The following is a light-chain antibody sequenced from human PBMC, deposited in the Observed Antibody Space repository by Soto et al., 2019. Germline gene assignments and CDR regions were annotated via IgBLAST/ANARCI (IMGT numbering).Light chain of an antibody. J-gene: IGLJ2*01. V-gene: IGLV1-51*01. CDR3: GAWDSSLSAGL. CDR2: DNN. CDR1: SSNTGSNP. Sequence: QSVLTQPPSVSAAPGQRLTISCSGSSSNTGSNPVCWYQQLPGTAPKLLIYDNNKRPSGIPDRFSGSKSGTSATLGITGLQTGDEADYYCGAWDSSLSAGLFGGGTKLTVL.